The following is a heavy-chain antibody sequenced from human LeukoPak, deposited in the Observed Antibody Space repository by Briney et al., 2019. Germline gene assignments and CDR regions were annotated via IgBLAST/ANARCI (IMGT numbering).Heavy chain of an antibody. CDR2: IYYSGST. V-gene: IGHV4-59*08. D-gene: IGHD2-21*02. Sequence: SETLSLTCTVSGGSISSYYWSWIRQPPGKGLEWIGYIYYSGSTNYNPSLKSRVTISVDTSKNQFSLKLSSVTAADTAVYYCARRVVTFPYFDYWGQGTLVTVSS. CDR1: GGSISSYY. CDR3: ARRVVTFPYFDY. J-gene: IGHJ4*02.